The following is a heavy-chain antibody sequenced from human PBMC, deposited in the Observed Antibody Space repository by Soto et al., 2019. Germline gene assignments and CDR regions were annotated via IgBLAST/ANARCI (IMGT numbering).Heavy chain of an antibody. V-gene: IGHV3-30-3*01. J-gene: IGHJ4*02. CDR2: ISYDGSNK. D-gene: IGHD3-9*01. CDR1: GFTLSSYA. Sequence: PGGSLRLSCAASGFTLSSYAMHWVRQAPGKGLEWVAVISYDGSNKYYADSVKGRFTISRDNSKNTLYLQMNSLRAEDTAVYYCARSYHYDILTGYYSCWGQGTLVTVSS. CDR3: ARSYHYDILTGYYSC.